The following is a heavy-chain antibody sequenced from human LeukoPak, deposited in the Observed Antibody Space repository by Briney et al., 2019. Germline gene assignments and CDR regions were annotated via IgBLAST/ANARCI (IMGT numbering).Heavy chain of an antibody. Sequence: GGSLRLSCAASGITVRTNYMSWVCQAPGKGLEWVSVIYGGGGSTKYADSVEGRFTISRDNSKNTLYLQMNSLRAEDTAVYYCARALGGWYYFDYWGRGTLVTVSS. CDR1: GITVRTNY. D-gene: IGHD6-19*01. J-gene: IGHJ4*02. CDR2: IYGGGGST. V-gene: IGHV3-66*01. CDR3: ARALGGWYYFDY.